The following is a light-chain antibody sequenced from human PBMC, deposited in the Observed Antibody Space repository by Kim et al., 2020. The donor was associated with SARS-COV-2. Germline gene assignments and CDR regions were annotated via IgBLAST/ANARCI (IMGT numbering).Light chain of an antibody. V-gene: IGKV3-15*01. J-gene: IGKJ1*01. Sequence: VSPGGRATLSCRASQRVSSNLVWYQQRPGQAPRLLIYGASTRATGIPARFSGSGAGTEFTLTISSLQSEDFVVYYCQQYDSWPRTFGQGTKVDIK. CDR1: QRVSSN. CDR2: GAS. CDR3: QQYDSWPRT.